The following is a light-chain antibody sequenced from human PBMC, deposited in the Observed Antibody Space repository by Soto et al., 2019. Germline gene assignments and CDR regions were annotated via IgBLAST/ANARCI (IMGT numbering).Light chain of an antibody. CDR3: QQYYSTPYT. V-gene: IGKV3-20*01. Sequence: EIEMTQSPGTLSLSPGERATLSCRASQSVSSSYLAWYQQKPDQAPRLLIYGASSRATGIPDRFSGSGSGTDFTLTISRLEPEDFAVYYCQQYYSTPYTFGQGTKLEIK. CDR2: GAS. CDR1: QSVSSSY. J-gene: IGKJ2*01.